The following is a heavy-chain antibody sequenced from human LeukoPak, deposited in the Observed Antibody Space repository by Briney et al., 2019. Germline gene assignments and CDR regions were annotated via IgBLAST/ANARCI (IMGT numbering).Heavy chain of an antibody. D-gene: IGHD1-14*01. CDR2: VHPDSGNT. J-gene: IGHJ5*02. CDR3: ARGPRNDP. Sequence: GASVKVSCKTSGYPFSTWEISWVRQAAGQGLEWLGWVHPDSGNTDYAQKFRGRVTMSRDTSTSTAYMELSGPRLDDTAVYFCARGPRNDPWGQGTLVTVSS. CDR1: GYPFSTWE. V-gene: IGHV1-8*01.